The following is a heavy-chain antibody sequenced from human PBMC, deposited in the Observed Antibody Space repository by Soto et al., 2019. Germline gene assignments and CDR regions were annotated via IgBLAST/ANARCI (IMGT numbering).Heavy chain of an antibody. CDR1: GGSISSGDYY. CDR3: ARVVAAQFSYGMDV. Sequence: SETLSLTCTVSGGSISSGDYYWSWIRQPPGKGLEWIGYIYYSGSTYYNPSLKSRVTISVDTSKNQFSLKLSSVTAADTAVYYCARVVAAQFSYGMDVWGQGTTVTVSS. J-gene: IGHJ6*02. V-gene: IGHV4-30-4*01. CDR2: IYYSGST. D-gene: IGHD6-6*01.